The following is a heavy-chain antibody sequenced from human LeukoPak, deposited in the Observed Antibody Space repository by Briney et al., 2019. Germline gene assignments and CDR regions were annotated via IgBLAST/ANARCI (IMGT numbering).Heavy chain of an antibody. CDR3: ARDGDYGDYPTHMDV. Sequence: GGSLRLSCAASGFTFSSYWMSWVRQAPGKGLEWVANIKQDGSEKYYVDSVKGRFTISRDNAKNSLYLQMNSLRAEDTAVYYCARDGDYGDYPTHMDVWGKGTTVTVSS. V-gene: IGHV3-7*01. J-gene: IGHJ6*03. CDR1: GFTFSSYW. CDR2: IKQDGSEK. D-gene: IGHD4-17*01.